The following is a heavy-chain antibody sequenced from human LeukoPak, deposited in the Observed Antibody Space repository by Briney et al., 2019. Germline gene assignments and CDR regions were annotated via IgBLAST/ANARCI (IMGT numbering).Heavy chain of an antibody. CDR2: IYYSGST. CDR1: GGSVSSGSYY. J-gene: IGHJ5*02. Sequence: SETLSLTCTVSGGSVSSGSYYWSWIRQPPGKGLEWIGYIYYSGSTNYNPSLKSRVTISVDTSKNQFSLKLSSVTAADTAVYYCARASERYGDWFDPWGQGTLVTVSS. V-gene: IGHV4-61*01. CDR3: ARASERYGDWFDP. D-gene: IGHD4-17*01.